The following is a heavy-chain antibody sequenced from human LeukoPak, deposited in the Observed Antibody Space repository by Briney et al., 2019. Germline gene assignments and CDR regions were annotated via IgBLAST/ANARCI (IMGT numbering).Heavy chain of an antibody. D-gene: IGHD6-13*01. CDR3: ARKGISFDY. Sequence: SQTLSLTCVISGDSVSSNSAAWNWTRQSPSRGLEWLGRTYYRSKWYNDYAVSVKSRITINPDTSKNQLSLQLNSVTPEDTAVYYCARKGISFDYWGQGTLVTVSS. V-gene: IGHV6-1*01. CDR2: TYYRSKWYN. CDR1: GDSVSSNSAA. J-gene: IGHJ4*02.